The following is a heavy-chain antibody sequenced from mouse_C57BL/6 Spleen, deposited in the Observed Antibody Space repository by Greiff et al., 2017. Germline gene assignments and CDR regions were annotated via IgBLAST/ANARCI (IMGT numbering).Heavy chain of an antibody. CDR1: GYTFTSYW. D-gene: IGHD3-1*01. CDR2: IYPSDSVT. Sequence: VQLQQPGTELVRPGSSVKLSCKASGYTFTSYWMEWVKQRPGQGLEWIGNIYPSDSVTHYNQKFKNKATLTVDKSSSTDSMQLSIQASEDSEVECCAKTRPSKADAMDYWGQGTSVTVSS. V-gene: IGHV1-61*01. J-gene: IGHJ4*01. CDR3: AKTRPSKADAMDY.